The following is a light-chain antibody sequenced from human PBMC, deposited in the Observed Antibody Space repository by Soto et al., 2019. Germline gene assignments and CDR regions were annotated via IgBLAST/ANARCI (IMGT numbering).Light chain of an antibody. V-gene: IGLV2-11*01. CDR2: DVN. CDR1: SSDVGGYDY. J-gene: IGLJ2*01. CDR3: SSYAGAYIIVV. Sequence: QSALTQPRSVSGSPGQSVTISCTGTSSDVGGYDYVSWYQQHPGKAPKVLIYDVNKRPSGVPDRFSGSKSDNTASLTISELQAEDEAEYYCSSYAGAYIIVVFGGGTKLTVL.